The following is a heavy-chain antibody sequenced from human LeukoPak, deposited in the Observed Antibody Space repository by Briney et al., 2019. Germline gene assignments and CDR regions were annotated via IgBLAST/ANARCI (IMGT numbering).Heavy chain of an antibody. D-gene: IGHD4-23*01. CDR2: INHSGST. J-gene: IGHJ6*03. V-gene: IGHV4-34*01. Sequence: SESLSLTCAVYGGSFSGYYWSWIRQPPGKGLEWIGEINHSGSTNYNPSLKSRVTISVDTSKNQFSLKLSSVTAADTAVYYCASQATVVTRPTYYYYYYMDIWGKGTTVTVSS. CDR3: ASQATVVTRPTYYYYYYMDI. CDR1: GGSFSGYY.